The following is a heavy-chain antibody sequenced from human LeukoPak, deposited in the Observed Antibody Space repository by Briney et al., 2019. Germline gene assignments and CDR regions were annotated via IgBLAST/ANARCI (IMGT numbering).Heavy chain of an antibody. Sequence: PSETLSLTCAVSGGSISSGGYSWSWIRQPPGKGLEWIGYIYHSGSTYYNPSLKSRVTISVDRSKNQFSLKLSSVTAADTAVYYCARGGVGIAAAVGFDPWGQGTLVTVSS. CDR3: ARGGVGIAAAVGFDP. J-gene: IGHJ5*02. CDR2: IYHSGST. CDR1: GGSISSGGYS. D-gene: IGHD6-13*01. V-gene: IGHV4-30-2*01.